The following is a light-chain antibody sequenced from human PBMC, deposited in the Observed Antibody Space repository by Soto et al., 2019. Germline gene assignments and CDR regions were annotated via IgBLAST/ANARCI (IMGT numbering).Light chain of an antibody. CDR2: EDN. V-gene: IGLV6-57*01. J-gene: IGLJ2*01. CDR3: QSYDSSIVV. Sequence: NFMLTQPHSVSESPGKTVTISCTRSSGSIASNYVQWYQQRPGSSPTTVIYEDNQRPSGVPDRFSGSIDSSSNSASLTISGQKTEDEADYYCQSYDSSIVVFGGGTKVTVL. CDR1: SGSIASNY.